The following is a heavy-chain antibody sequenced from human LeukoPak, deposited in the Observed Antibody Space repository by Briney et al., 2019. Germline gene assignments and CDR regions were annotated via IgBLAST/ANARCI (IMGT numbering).Heavy chain of an antibody. V-gene: IGHV3-66*01. CDR2: IYSGGST. D-gene: IGHD2-2*01. CDR1: GFTVSSNY. CDR3: ARAYCSSTSCPIDY. Sequence: GGSLRLSCAASGFTVSSNYMSWVRQAPGKGLEWVSVIYSGGSTYYADSVKGRFTISRDNSKNTLYLQMNSLRAEDTAVYYCARAYCSSTSCPIDYWGQGTLVTVSS. J-gene: IGHJ4*02.